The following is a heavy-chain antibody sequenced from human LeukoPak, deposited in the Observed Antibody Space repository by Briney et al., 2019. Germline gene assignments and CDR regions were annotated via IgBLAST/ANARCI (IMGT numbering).Heavy chain of an antibody. D-gene: IGHD3-16*01. CDR3: ARGDYYDGGGRNWFDP. Sequence: SETLSLTCTVSGDSMSSYYWNFIRQPAGKGLEWIGRIHTSWTTYYNPSLKSRITMSVDTSKNQFSLRLTSVTAADTAVYYCARGDYYDGGGRNWFDPWGQGTLVTVSS. V-gene: IGHV4-4*07. CDR2: IHTSWTT. CDR1: GDSMSSYY. J-gene: IGHJ5*02.